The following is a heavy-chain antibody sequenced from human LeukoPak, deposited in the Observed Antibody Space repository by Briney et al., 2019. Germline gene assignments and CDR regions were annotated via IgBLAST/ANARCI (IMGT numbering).Heavy chain of an antibody. V-gene: IGHV1-18*01. CDR3: ARVPPGDDFWSGQTYYFDY. D-gene: IGHD3-3*01. CDR2: ISAYNGNT. CDR1: GYTFTCYG. J-gene: IGHJ4*02. Sequence: GASVKVSCKASGYTFTCYGISWVRQAPGQGLEWMGWISAYNGNTNYAQKLQGRVTMTTDTSTSTAYMELRSLRSDDTAVYYCARVPPGDDFWSGQTYYFDYWGQGTLVTVSS.